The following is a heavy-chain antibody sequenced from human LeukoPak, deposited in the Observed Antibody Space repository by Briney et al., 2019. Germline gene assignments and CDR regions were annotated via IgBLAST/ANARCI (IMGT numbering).Heavy chain of an antibody. Sequence: PSETLSLTCTVSGGSIRSSYYYWGWIRQPPGKGLEWIGSIYDSGSTYYNPSLKSRVTISVDTSKNQFSLKLNSVTAADPAVYNDARGIRGAGIRKLDWIAWPFHFDHWGPGTLVTVSS. D-gene: IGHD2-21*01. J-gene: IGHJ4*02. V-gene: IGHV4-39*01. CDR3: ARGIRGAGIRKLDWIAWPFHFDH. CDR2: IYDSGST. CDR1: GGSIRSSYYY.